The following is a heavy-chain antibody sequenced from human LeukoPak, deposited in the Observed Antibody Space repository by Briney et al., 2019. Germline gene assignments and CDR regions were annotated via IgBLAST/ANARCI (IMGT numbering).Heavy chain of an antibody. CDR3: ARDSTPWRRDYFDY. V-gene: IGHV3-30-3*01. J-gene: IGHJ4*02. Sequence: PGRSLRLSCAASGFTFSAHAMHWVRQAPGKGLESVAVISFDGSNTYYPDSVKGRFTISRDNSKNTLYLQMDSLRGEDTAVYFCARDSTPWRRDYFDYWGQGTLVVVSS. CDR2: ISFDGSNT. CDR1: GFTFSAHA.